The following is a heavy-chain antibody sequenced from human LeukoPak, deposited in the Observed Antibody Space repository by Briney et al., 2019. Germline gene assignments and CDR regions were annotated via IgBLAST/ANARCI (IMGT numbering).Heavy chain of an antibody. CDR1: GGSISSSSYY. CDR3: ARSLRNDYGGNSGAFDI. CDR2: IYYSGST. D-gene: IGHD4-23*01. J-gene: IGHJ3*02. V-gene: IGHV4-39*07. Sequence: PSETLSLTCTVSGGSISSSSYYWGWIRQPPGKGLEWIGSIYYSGSTYYNPSLKSRVTISVDTSKNQFSLKLSSVTAADTAVYYCARSLRNDYGGNSGAFDIWGQGTMVTVSS.